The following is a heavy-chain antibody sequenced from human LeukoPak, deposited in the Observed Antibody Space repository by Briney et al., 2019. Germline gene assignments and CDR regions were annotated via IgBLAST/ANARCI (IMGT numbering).Heavy chain of an antibody. D-gene: IGHD6-19*01. CDR1: GGSFSGYY. CDR3: ARAGCSIGWYCLRTYYFDY. V-gene: IGHV4-34*01. J-gene: IGHJ4*02. Sequence: SETLSLTCAVYGGSFSGYYWSWIRQPPGKGLEWIGEINHSGSTNYNPSLKSRVTISVDTSKNQFSLKLSSVTAADTAVYYCARAGCSIGWYCLRTYYFDYWGQGTLVTVSS. CDR2: INHSGST.